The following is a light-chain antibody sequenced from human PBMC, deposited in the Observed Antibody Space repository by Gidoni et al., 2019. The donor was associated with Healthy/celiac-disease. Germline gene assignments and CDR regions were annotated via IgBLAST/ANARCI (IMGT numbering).Light chain of an antibody. J-gene: IGKJ4*01. Sequence: DIQMTPSPSSLSASVGDRVTITCRASQSIRSDLNWYQQKPGKAPKLLIYAASSLQSGVPSRFSGSGSGTDFTLTISSLQPEDFATYYWQQSYSTLLTFGGGTKVEIK. CDR3: QQSYSTLLT. CDR1: QSIRSD. V-gene: IGKV1-39*01. CDR2: AAS.